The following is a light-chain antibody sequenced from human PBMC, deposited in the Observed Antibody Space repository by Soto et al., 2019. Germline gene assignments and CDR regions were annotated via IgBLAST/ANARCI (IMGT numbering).Light chain of an antibody. CDR1: SSDVGGYNY. CDR3: SSYTSSTTSS. J-gene: IGLJ1*01. V-gene: IGLV2-14*03. CDR2: DVS. Sequence: QSVLTQPASGSGSPGQSITISCTGTSSDVGGYNYVSWYQQHPGKAPKLMIYDVSNRPSGVSNRFSGSKSGNTASLTISGLQAEDEADYYCSSYTSSTTSSFGTGTKLTVL.